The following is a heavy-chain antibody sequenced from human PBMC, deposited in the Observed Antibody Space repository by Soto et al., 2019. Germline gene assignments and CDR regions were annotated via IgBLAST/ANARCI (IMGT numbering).Heavy chain of an antibody. Sequence: SGRTLGNPTQTLTLTCTFSGFSLSTSGVGVGWIRQPPGKALEWLALIYWDDDKRFSPSLKSRLTITKDSSKNQVVLTMPNMDPVDTATYYCAHKGIAVAGDPRLLDRNPAYYYYYGMDVWGQGTTVTVSS. V-gene: IGHV2-5*02. J-gene: IGHJ6*02. CDR2: IYWDDDK. CDR1: GFSLSTSGVG. D-gene: IGHD6-19*01. CDR3: AHKGIAVAGDPRLLDRNPAYYYYYGMDV.